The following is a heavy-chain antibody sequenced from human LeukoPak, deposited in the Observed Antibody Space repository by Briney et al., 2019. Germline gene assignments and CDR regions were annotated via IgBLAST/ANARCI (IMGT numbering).Heavy chain of an antibody. J-gene: IGHJ4*02. CDR1: GFTFNNHA. D-gene: IGHD3-10*01. CDR2: ISGNGGRT. Sequence: EGSLRLSCAASGFTFNNHAMSWVRQAPGKGLEWVAAISGNGGRTYYRDSVKGRFTISRDNPKNTLYLLMNSLSAEDTALYYCAKEQTSSGYFDYWGQGTLVTVSS. CDR3: AKEQTSSGYFDY. V-gene: IGHV3-23*01.